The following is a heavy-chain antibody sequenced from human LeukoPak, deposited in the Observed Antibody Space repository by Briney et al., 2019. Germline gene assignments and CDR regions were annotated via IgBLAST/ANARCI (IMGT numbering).Heavy chain of an antibody. D-gene: IGHD5-24*01. Sequence: PSETLSLTCTVSGGSISSSSYYWGWIRQPPGKGLEWIGSIYYSGSTYYNPSLKSRVTISVDTSKNQFSLKLSSVTAADTAVYYCARKDGGPVFDYWGQGTLVTVSS. V-gene: IGHV4-39*01. CDR2: IYYSGST. J-gene: IGHJ4*02. CDR1: GGSISSSSYY. CDR3: ARKDGGPVFDY.